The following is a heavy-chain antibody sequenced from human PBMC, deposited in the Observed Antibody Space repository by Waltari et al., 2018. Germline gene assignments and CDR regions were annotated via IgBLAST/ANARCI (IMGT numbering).Heavy chain of an antibody. D-gene: IGHD2-2*01. CDR2: INHSGST. CDR1: GGSFSGYY. J-gene: IGHJ6*03. Sequence: QVQLQQWGAGLLKPSETLSLTCAVYGGSFSGYYWSWHRQPPGKGLEWIGEINHSGSTNYNPSLKSRVAISVDTSKNQFSLKLSSVTAADTAVYYCARVTRYCSSTSCRYYYMDVWGKGTTVTISS. CDR3: ARVTRYCSSTSCRYYYMDV. V-gene: IGHV4-34*01.